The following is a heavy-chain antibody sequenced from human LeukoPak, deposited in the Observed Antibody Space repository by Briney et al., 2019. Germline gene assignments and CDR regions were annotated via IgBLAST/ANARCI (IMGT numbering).Heavy chain of an antibody. J-gene: IGHJ3*02. CDR1: GASISSHY. CDR3: ARKEPYVGWYRKGAFDI. D-gene: IGHD6-19*01. V-gene: IGHV4-59*11. CDR2: ISYSGIT. Sequence: SETLSLTCTVSGASISSHYWSWIRQSPGKGLEWIGYISYSGITNYNPSLKSRVTISVDTSKNQFSLKLSSVTAADTAVYYCARKEPYVGWYRKGAFDIWGQGTMVTVSS.